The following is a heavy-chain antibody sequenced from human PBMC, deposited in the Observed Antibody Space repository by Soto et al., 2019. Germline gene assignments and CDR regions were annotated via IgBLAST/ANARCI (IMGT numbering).Heavy chain of an antibody. CDR2: VIPILGQA. V-gene: IGHV1-69*01. Sequence: QLVQSGAEVKKPGSSVKISCKASGGTFSSYVISWLRQAPGQGLEWMGGVIPILGQAYYAPNLQGRVTITADGSTRTAYMELNRLTSADTAVYFCARVGGVGAPPGNDFWGQGTMVTVAS. CDR3: ARVGGVGAPPGNDF. D-gene: IGHD1-26*01. CDR1: GGTFSSYV. J-gene: IGHJ4*02.